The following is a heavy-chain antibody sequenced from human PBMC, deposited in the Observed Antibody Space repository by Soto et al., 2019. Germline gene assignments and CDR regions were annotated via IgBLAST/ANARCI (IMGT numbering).Heavy chain of an antibody. CDR3: ARXSXRXXYGMDV. CDR2: ISYDGSNK. V-gene: IGHV3-30-3*01. Sequence: QVQLVESGGGVVQPGRSLRLSCAASGFTFSSYAMHWVRQAPGKGLEWVAVISYDGSNKYYADSVKGRFTISRDNSKXXXXXXXXXXXXXXXXXXXXARXSXRXXYGMDVWGQGTTVTVSS. J-gene: IGHJ6*02. CDR1: GFTFSSYA.